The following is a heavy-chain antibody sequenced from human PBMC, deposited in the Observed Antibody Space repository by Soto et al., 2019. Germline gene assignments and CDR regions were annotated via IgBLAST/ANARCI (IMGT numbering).Heavy chain of an antibody. CDR2: ISYDGYNS. Sequence: VQLVESGGGVVQPGRSLRLSCAASGFTFSSYTMHWVRQAPGRGLEWVAVISYDGYNSFHTDSVRGRFTISRDNSKNALFLQMNSLGSEDTAVYYCARDSRTPSSEQLWAVNCFDPWGQGTLVTVSS. CDR3: ARDSRTPSSEQLWAVNCFDP. V-gene: IGHV3-30-3*01. CDR1: GFTFSSYT. J-gene: IGHJ5*02. D-gene: IGHD2-21*01.